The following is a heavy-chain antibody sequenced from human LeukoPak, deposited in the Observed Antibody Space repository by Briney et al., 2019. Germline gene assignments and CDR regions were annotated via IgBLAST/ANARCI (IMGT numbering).Heavy chain of an antibody. Sequence: SKTLSLTCAVFGESFSGYYWSWLRQPPGKGPEWIGEINHSGSTNYNPSLESRVTISVDTSKNQFFLKVNSVTAADTAVYYCARGDYWGQGTLVTVSS. V-gene: IGHV4-34*01. CDR3: ARGDY. J-gene: IGHJ4*02. CDR1: GESFSGYY. CDR2: INHSGST.